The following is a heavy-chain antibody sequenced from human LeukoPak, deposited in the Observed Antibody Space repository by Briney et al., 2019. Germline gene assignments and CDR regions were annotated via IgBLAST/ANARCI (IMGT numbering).Heavy chain of an antibody. J-gene: IGHJ6*03. V-gene: IGHV4-4*07. Sequence: SETLSLTCTVSGGSISSYYWSWIRQPAGRGLEWIGRIYTSGSTNYNPSLKSRVTMSVDTSKNQFSLKLSSVTAADTAVYYCARTSAARPNYYYYMDVWGKGTTVTVSS. CDR3: ARTSAARPNYYYYMDV. D-gene: IGHD6-6*01. CDR2: IYTSGST. CDR1: GGSISSYY.